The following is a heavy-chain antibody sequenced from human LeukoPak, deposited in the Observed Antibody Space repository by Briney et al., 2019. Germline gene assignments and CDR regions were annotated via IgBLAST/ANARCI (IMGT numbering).Heavy chain of an antibody. V-gene: IGHV4-39*07. CDR1: GGSISSSSYY. D-gene: IGHD5-24*01. CDR3: ARAWDGYNYFDY. CDR2: IYYSGST. Sequence: SETLSLTCTVSGGSISSSSYYWGWIRQPPGKGLQWIGNIYYSGSTYYNPSLKSRVTISVDTSENQFSLKLSSVTAADTAVYYCARAWDGYNYFDYWGQGTLVTVSS. J-gene: IGHJ4*02.